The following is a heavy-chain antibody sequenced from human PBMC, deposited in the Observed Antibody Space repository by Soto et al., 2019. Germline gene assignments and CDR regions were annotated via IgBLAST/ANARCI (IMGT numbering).Heavy chain of an antibody. V-gene: IGHV3-64*01. D-gene: IGHD6-19*01. CDR3: ARGFGWLDY. J-gene: IGHJ4*02. CDR1: GFTVSSNY. Sequence: EVQLVESGGGLVQPGGSLRLSCAASGFTVSSNYMTWVRQAPGKGLEYVSAISSNGGSTYYANSVKGRFTISRDNSKNTLYLQMGSLRDEDMAVYYCARGFGWLDYWGQGTLVTVSS. CDR2: ISSNGGST.